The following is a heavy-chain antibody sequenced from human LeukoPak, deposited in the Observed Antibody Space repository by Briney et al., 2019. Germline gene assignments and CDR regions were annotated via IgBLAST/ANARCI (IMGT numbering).Heavy chain of an antibody. Sequence: PGGSLRLSCAASGFTFSSYWMGWVRQAPGKGLEWVANIKQDGSEKYYVDSVKGRFTISRDNAKNSLYLQMNSLRAEDTAVYYCARDTAYYGSGSYHWGQGTLVTVSS. CDR2: IKQDGSEK. CDR1: GFTFSSYW. D-gene: IGHD3-10*01. CDR3: ARDTAYYGSGSYH. V-gene: IGHV3-7*01. J-gene: IGHJ4*02.